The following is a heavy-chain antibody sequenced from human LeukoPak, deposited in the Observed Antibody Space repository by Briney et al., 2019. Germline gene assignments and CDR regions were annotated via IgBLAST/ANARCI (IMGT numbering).Heavy chain of an antibody. CDR1: GFTFSHFG. CDR3: AKDAQRGFDYSNSLEH. V-gene: IGHV3-33*06. J-gene: IGHJ5*02. Sequence: GGSLRLSCETSGFTFSHFGMHWVRQAPGKGLEGVAVIWSDATNQYYADSVRGRFTISRDNFRRTVSLEMNSLRADDTAVYYRAKDAQRGFDYSNSLEHWGQGSLVIVSS. D-gene: IGHD4-11*01. CDR2: IWSDATNQ.